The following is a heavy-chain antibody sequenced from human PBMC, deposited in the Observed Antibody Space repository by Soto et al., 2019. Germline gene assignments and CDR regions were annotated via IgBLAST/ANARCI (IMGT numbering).Heavy chain of an antibody. CDR1: GFTFSSYA. V-gene: IGHV3-23*01. CDR3: ATIFSYGDPEY. J-gene: IGHJ4*02. D-gene: IGHD2-21*02. Sequence: EVQLLESGGGLVQPGGSLRRSCATSGFTFSSYAMSWVRQAPVKGLEWVSGISVSGDSRYDADSVKGPFTISRDKSKSTLYLQMTSLRAEDTAVYYCATIFSYGDPEYGGQGVLFTASS. CDR2: ISVSGDSR.